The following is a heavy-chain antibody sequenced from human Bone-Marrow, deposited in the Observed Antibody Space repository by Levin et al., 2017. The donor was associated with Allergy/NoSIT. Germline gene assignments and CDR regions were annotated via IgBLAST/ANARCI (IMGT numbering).Heavy chain of an antibody. CDR3: ARRLPSGGFDI. D-gene: IGHD3-16*01. Sequence: GGSLRLSCAASGFTFSSYWMHWVRQAPGKGLVWVSRINNDGSSTSYADSVKGRFTISRDNAGNTLYLQINSLRDEDTAVYYCARRLPSGGFDIWGQGTMVTVSS. V-gene: IGHV3-74*01. J-gene: IGHJ3*02. CDR1: GFTFSSYW. CDR2: INNDGSST.